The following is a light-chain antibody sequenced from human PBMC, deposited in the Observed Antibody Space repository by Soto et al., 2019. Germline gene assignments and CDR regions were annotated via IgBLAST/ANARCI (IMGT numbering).Light chain of an antibody. Sequence: QSVLTQPASVSGSPGQSITISCTGTSSDVGAYNYVSWYQHHPGKAPKHIIYEVVNRPSGISNRFSGSKSGNTASLAISGLQAEDEADYYCSSYTDSNTVLFGGGTKLTVL. CDR3: SSYTDSNTVL. J-gene: IGLJ2*01. CDR1: SSDVGAYNY. CDR2: EVV. V-gene: IGLV2-14*01.